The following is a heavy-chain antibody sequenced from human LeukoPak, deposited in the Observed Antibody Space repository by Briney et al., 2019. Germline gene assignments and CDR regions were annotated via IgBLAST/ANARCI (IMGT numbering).Heavy chain of an antibody. CDR1: GGTFSSYA. V-gene: IGHV1-69*01. Sequence: SVKVSCKASGGTFSSYAISWVRQAPGQGLEWMGGISPIFGTANYAQKFQGRVTITADESTSTAYMELSSLRSEDTAVYYCARARPSSSRSLYYYYMDVWGKGTTVTGSS. D-gene: IGHD6-6*01. J-gene: IGHJ6*03. CDR3: ARARPSSSRSLYYYYMDV. CDR2: ISPIFGTA.